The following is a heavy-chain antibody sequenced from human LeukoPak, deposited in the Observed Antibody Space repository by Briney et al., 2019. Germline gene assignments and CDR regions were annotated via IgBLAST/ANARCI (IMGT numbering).Heavy chain of an antibody. CDR2: ISGSGGST. CDR1: GFTFSSYA. CDR3: AKARVAVAAPYYYYGMDV. Sequence: GGSLRLSCAASGFTFSSYAMSWVRQAPGKGLEWVSAISGSGGSTHYADSVKGRFTISRDNSKNTLYLQMNSLRAEDTAVYYCAKARVAVAAPYYYYGMDVWGQGTTVTVSS. J-gene: IGHJ6*02. D-gene: IGHD6-19*01. V-gene: IGHV3-23*01.